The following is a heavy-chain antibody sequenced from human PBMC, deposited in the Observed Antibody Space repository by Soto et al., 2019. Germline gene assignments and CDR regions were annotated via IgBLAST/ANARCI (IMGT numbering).Heavy chain of an antibody. Sequence: QVQLVQSGAEVKKPGASVKVSCKASGYTFTSYAMHWVRQAPGQRLEGMGWINAGNGNTKYSQKFKGRVTITRDTSASTAYMELSSLRSEDTAVYYCATQGIDDAFDIWGQGTMVTVSS. V-gene: IGHV1-3*01. D-gene: IGHD2-15*01. CDR2: INAGNGNT. CDR3: ATQGIDDAFDI. CDR1: GYTFTSYA. J-gene: IGHJ3*02.